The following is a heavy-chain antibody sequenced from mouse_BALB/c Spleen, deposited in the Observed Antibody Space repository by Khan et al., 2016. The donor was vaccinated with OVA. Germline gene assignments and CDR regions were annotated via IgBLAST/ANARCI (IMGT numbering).Heavy chain of an antibody. CDR3: ASYYGSRFVY. CDR2: IYPYNDAS. D-gene: IGHD1-1*02. CDR1: GYTFTSYV. J-gene: IGHJ3*01. Sequence: VQLQQSGPELVKPGASVKMSCKASGYTFTSYVIHWVKQRPGQGLGWIGYIYPYNDASKYSDKFKGKATLTSDKSSSTAYMALSSLTSEDSAVYFCASYYGSRFVYWGQGTLVTVSS. V-gene: IGHV1S136*01.